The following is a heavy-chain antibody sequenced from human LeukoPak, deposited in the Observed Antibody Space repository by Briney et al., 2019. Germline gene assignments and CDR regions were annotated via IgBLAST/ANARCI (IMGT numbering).Heavy chain of an antibody. CDR1: GGSISSYY. V-gene: IGHV4-4*07. CDR3: ARADGAACPPDAFDI. CDR2: IYTSGST. J-gene: IGHJ3*02. D-gene: IGHD6-6*01. Sequence: SETLSLTCTVSGGSISSYYWSWIRQHAGKGLEWIGRIYTSGSTNYNPSLKSRATMSVDTSKNQFSLKLSSVTAADTAVYYCARADGAACPPDAFDIWGQGTMVTVSS.